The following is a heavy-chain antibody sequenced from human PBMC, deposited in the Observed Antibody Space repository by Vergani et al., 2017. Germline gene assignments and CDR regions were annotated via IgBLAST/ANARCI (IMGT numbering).Heavy chain of an antibody. V-gene: IGHV1-46*01. CDR3: ARHTQYSYGYYYGMDV. D-gene: IGHD5-18*01. J-gene: IGHJ6*02. CDR1: GYTFTAYY. Sequence: QVQLVQSGAEVGKPGASVKISCKASGYTFTAYYIHWVRQAPEQGLEWVGVISPDGFSTFYAQKFQGRVTITRDTSTSTVYVEVTSLRSDDTAVYYCARHTQYSYGYYYGMDVWGQGTTVTVSS. CDR2: ISPDGFST.